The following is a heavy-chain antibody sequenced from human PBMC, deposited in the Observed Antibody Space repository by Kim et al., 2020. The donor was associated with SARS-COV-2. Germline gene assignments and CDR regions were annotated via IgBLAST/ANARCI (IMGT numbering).Heavy chain of an antibody. CDR2: ISYDGSNK. CDR1: GFTFSSYA. CDR3: ARGRNSVATILKFSPGYLDY. J-gene: IGHJ4*02. Sequence: GGSLRLSCAASGFTFSSYAMHWVRQAPGKGLEWVAVISYDGSNKYYVDSVKGRFTISRDNSKNTAYLQMNSLRAEDTAVYYCARGRNSVATILKFSPGYLDYGGQGTLGTVSS. V-gene: IGHV3-30*04. D-gene: IGHD5-12*01.